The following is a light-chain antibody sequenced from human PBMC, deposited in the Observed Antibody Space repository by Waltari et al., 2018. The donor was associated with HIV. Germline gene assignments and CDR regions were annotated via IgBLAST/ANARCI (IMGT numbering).Light chain of an antibody. J-gene: IGKJ3*01. CDR3: QQYDNLPIA. CDR2: DAS. V-gene: IGKV1-33*01. Sequence: DIQMTQSPSSLSASVGDRVTITLQASQDISNYLNWYQQKPGKAPKLLIYDASNLETGVPSRFSGSGSATDFTFTISSLQPEDIATYYCQQYDNLPIAVGPGTKVDIK. CDR1: QDISNY.